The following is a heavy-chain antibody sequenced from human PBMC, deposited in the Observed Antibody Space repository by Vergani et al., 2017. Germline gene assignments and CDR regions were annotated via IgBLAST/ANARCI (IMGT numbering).Heavy chain of an antibody. J-gene: IGHJ2*01. V-gene: IGHV4-39*01. Sequence: QMQLQESGPGLVKASETLSLTCTVSGDSIISRSYYWGWICQPPGKGREWIGSIYNSGNGDSSSSLKSLVTISADTSKNQFSLRLTSVTAADTAVYYCASGKYYSDSTSHFRGRYFDVWGRGTLVTVPS. D-gene: IGHD3-16*01. CDR2: IYNSGNG. CDR1: GDSIISRSYY. CDR3: ASGKYYSDSTSHFRGRYFDV.